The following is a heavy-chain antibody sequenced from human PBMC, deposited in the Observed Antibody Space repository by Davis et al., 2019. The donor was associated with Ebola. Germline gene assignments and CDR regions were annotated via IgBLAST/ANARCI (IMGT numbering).Heavy chain of an antibody. CDR3: ARVDEGADTSTWSFDF. CDR1: GYTFTKYA. CDR2: IIPVFRTA. V-gene: IGHV1-69*13. D-gene: IGHD6-13*01. J-gene: IGHJ4*02. Sequence: SVKVSCKASGYTFTKYAMNWVRQAPGQGLEWMGGIIPVFRTANYAQNFQGRVSITADESMTTTYMEVTRLRYEDTAIYYCARVDEGADTSTWSFDFWGQGTLVTVSS.